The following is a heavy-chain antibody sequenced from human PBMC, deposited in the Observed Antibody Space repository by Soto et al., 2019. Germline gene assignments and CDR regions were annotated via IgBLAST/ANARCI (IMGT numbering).Heavy chain of an antibody. CDR1: GFTFSSYS. Sequence: ESGGGLVQPGGSLRLSCAASGFTFSSYSMNWVRQAPGKGLEWVSYISSTGSTIYYADSVKARFTISRDNAKNSLYLQLNSLRDEDTAVYYCARAHGSGSYNFDYWGQGTLVTVSS. D-gene: IGHD3-10*01. J-gene: IGHJ4*02. CDR3: ARAHGSGSYNFDY. CDR2: ISSTGSTI. V-gene: IGHV3-48*02.